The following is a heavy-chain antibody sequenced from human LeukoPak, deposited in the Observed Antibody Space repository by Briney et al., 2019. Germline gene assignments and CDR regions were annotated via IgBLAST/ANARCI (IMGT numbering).Heavy chain of an antibody. J-gene: IGHJ3*02. CDR3: ARFPPKERPTRPNAFDI. V-gene: IGHV3-30*12. CDR1: GFTFSTYG. Sequence: PGGSLRLSCAASGFTFSTYGMHWVRQAPGKGLEWVAYIPKDGSNKFYADSVKGRFTISRDNAKNSLYLQMNSLRAEDTAVYYCARFPPKERPTRPNAFDIWGQGTMVTVSS. CDR2: IPKDGSNK. D-gene: IGHD1-26*01.